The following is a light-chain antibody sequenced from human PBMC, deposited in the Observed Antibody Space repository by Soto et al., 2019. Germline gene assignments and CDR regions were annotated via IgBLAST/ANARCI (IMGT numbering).Light chain of an antibody. CDR1: QSISSW. V-gene: IGKV1-5*03. J-gene: IGKJ1*01. CDR3: QQDKSYSWT. Sequence: DIQMTQSPSTLSASVGDRVTITCRASQSISSWLAWYQQKPGKAPKLLIYKASSLESGVPSRCSGSGSGTEFTLTISSLQPDDFATYYCQQDKSYSWTFGQGTKVDI. CDR2: KAS.